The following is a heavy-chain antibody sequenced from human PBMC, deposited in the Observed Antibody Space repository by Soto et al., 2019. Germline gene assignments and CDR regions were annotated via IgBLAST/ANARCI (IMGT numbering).Heavy chain of an antibody. CDR2: ISHLEST. J-gene: IGHJ4*02. Sequence: SETLSLTCTVSGASIIYGGFSWSWIRQSPGKGLEWIGYISHLESTYFHPSFKSRLTMSIDRTRNQFSLKLSSVTAADMAVYYCARGGGYDSFDYWGQGVLVTVSS. V-gene: IGHV4-30-2*06. CDR1: GASIIYGGFS. CDR3: ARGGGYDSFDY. D-gene: IGHD5-12*01.